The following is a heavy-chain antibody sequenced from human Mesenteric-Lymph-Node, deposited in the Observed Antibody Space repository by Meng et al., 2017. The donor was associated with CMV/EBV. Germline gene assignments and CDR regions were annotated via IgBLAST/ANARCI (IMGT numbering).Heavy chain of an antibody. V-gene: IGHV4-34*01. D-gene: IGHD5-18*01. J-gene: IGHJ6*02. CDR1: GGSFSGYY. CDR3: ASLYSYGPLYYYYYGMDV. Sequence: SETLSLTCAVYGGSFSGYYWSWIRQPPGKGLEWIGEINHSGSTNYNPSLKSRVTISVDTSKNQFSLKLSSVTAADTAVYYCASLYSYGPLYYYYYGMDVWGQGTTVTVSS. CDR2: INHSGST.